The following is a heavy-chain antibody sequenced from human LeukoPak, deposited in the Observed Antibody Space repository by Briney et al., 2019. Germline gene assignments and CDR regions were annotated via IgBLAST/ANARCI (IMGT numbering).Heavy chain of an antibody. V-gene: IGHV3-15*01. CDR2: IKSKADGGTI. CDR1: GFTFANAW. D-gene: IGHD5/OR15-5a*01. J-gene: IGHJ3*02. CDR3: TVYGLSDAFDM. Sequence: PGGSLRLSCAASGFTFANAWMNWVRQAPGKGLEWVGRIKSKADGGTITYAASAKDRFVISRDDLKSTLYLQMNGLNTDDTAIYYCTVYGLSDAFDMWGQGTMVTVSA.